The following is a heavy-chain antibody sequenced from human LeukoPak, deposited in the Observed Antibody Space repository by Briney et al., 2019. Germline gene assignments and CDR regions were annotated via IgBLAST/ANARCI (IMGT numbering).Heavy chain of an antibody. CDR3: ARGGAYDYVWGSYHYFDY. CDR1: GYTFTSYD. CDR2: MNPNSGNT. Sequence: ASVKVSCKASGYTFTSYDINWVRQATGQGLEWMGWMNPNSGNTGYAQKFQGRVTMTRNTSISTAYIELSSLRSEDTAVYYCARGGAYDYVWGSYHYFDYWGQGTLVTVSS. J-gene: IGHJ4*02. D-gene: IGHD3-16*02. V-gene: IGHV1-8*01.